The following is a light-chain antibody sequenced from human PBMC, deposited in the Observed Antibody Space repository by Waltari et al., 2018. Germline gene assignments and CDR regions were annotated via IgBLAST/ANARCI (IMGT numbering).Light chain of an antibody. V-gene: IGLV2-8*01. CDR3: SSYAGSNDVV. J-gene: IGLJ2*01. CDR2: EVS. Sequence: QSALTQPPSASGSPGQSVTISCTGTSSDVGDYNSVPWYQQHPGKAPNLMLFEVSKRPSGVPDRFSGSKSGNTASLTVSGLQAEDEADYYCSSYAGSNDVVFGGGTRLTVL. CDR1: SSDVGDYNS.